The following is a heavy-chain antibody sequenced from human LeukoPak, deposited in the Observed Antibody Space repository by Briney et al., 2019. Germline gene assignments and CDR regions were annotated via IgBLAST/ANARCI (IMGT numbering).Heavy chain of an antibody. CDR2: IYHSGST. D-gene: IGHD3-22*01. CDR3: ARDLNYYDSSGYSYYFDY. V-gene: IGHV4-4*02. CDR1: GGSISSSNW. Sequence: PSETPSLTCAVSGGSISSSNWWSWVRPPPGKGLEWIGEIYHSGSTNYNPSLKSRVTISVDKSKNQFSLKLSSVTAADTAVYYCARDLNYYDSSGYSYYFDYWGQGTLVTVSS. J-gene: IGHJ4*02.